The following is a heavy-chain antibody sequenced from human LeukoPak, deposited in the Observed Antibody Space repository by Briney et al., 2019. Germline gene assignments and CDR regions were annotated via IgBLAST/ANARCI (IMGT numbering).Heavy chain of an antibody. CDR2: IYTSGST. V-gene: IGHV4-4*07. CDR1: GGSISSYY. D-gene: IGHD6-19*01. J-gene: IGHJ3*02. Sequence: TSETLSLTCTVSGGSISSYYWSWIRQPAGKGLEWIGRIYTSGSTNYNPSLKSRVTMSVDTSKNQFSLKLGSVTAADTAVYYCARDGGLGYSSGWFAFDIWGQGTMVTVSS. CDR3: ARDGGLGYSSGWFAFDI.